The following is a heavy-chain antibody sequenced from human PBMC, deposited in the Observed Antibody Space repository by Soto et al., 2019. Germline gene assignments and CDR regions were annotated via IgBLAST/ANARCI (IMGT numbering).Heavy chain of an antibody. Sequence: PGGSLRLSCAASGFTFSSYGMHWVRQAPCKGLEWVAVIWYDGSNKYYADSVKGRFTISRDNSKNTLYLQMNSLRAEDTAVYYCARDRLSSSYYYGMDVWGQGTTVTVSS. CDR2: IWYDGSNK. CDR1: GFTFSSYG. J-gene: IGHJ6*02. D-gene: IGHD6-6*01. V-gene: IGHV3-33*01. CDR3: ARDRLSSSYYYGMDV.